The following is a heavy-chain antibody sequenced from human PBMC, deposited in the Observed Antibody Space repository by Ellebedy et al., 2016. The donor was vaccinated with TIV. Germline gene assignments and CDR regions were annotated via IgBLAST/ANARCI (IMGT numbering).Heavy chain of an antibody. J-gene: IGHJ4*02. CDR3: ARGGGYSSSWYKTGPYYFDY. CDR2: INHSGST. Sequence: MPSETLSLTCAVYGGSFSGYYWSWIRQPPGKGLEWIGEINHSGSTNSNPSLKSRVTISVYTSKNQFSLKLSSVTAADTAVYYCARGGGYSSSWYKTGPYYFDYWGQGTLVTVSS. V-gene: IGHV4-34*01. D-gene: IGHD6-13*01. CDR1: GGSFSGYY.